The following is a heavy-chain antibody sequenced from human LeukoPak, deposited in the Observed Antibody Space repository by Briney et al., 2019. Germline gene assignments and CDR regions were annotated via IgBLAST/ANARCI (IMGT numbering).Heavy chain of an antibody. D-gene: IGHD6-6*01. Sequence: GGSLRLSCAASGFTFDDYAMHWVRQAPGKGLEWVSGISWNSGSIGYADSVKGRFTISRDNAKNSLYLQMNSLRAEDTALYYCAKDRGKGGYSSSSQFMGRLFYPWGQGTLVTVSS. V-gene: IGHV3-9*01. J-gene: IGHJ5*02. CDR3: AKDRGKGGYSSSSQFMGRLFYP. CDR1: GFTFDDYA. CDR2: ISWNSGSI.